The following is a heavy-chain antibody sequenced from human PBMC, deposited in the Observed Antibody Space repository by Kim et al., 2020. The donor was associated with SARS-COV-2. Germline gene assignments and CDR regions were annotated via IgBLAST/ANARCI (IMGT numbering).Heavy chain of an antibody. V-gene: IGHV3-15*01. CDR2: IKSKTDGGTT. J-gene: IGHJ4*02. Sequence: GGSLRLSCAASGFTFSNAWMSWVRQAPGKGLEWVGRIKSKTDGGTTDYAAPVKGRFTISRDDSKNTLYLQMNSLKTEDTAVYYCTTMRYPDSMVAARCWGQGTLVTVSS. D-gene: IGHD2-15*01. CDR3: TTMRYPDSMVAARC. CDR1: GFTFSNAW.